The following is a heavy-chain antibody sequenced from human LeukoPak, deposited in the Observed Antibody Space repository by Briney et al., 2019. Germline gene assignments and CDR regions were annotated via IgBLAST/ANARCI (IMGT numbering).Heavy chain of an antibody. J-gene: IGHJ5*02. CDR3: ARSASGSIPTNWFDP. D-gene: IGHD1-26*01. Sequence: PSETLSLTCAVYGGSFSGYYWSWIRQPPGRGLEWIGYIYYSGSTDYNPSLKSRVTISVDTSKNQFSLRLSSVTAADTAVYYCARSASGSIPTNWFDPWGQGTLVTVSS. CDR2: IYYSGST. V-gene: IGHV4-59*01. CDR1: GGSFSGYY.